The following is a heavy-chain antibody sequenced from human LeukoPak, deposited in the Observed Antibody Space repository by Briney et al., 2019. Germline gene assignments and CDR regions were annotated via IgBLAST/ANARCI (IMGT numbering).Heavy chain of an antibody. Sequence: ETLSLTCTVSGGSISSYYWSWIRQPPGKGVEWMGYRSYSGSTNYNPSLKSRFTISVDTSKNQFSLKLPSVTVADTAVYYCARGIRDTRGSYYVCPLDIWGQGTMVTVSS. CDR2: RSYSGST. CDR1: GGSISSYY. J-gene: IGHJ3*02. V-gene: IGHV4-59*12. CDR3: ARGIRDTRGSYYVCPLDI. D-gene: IGHD3-22*01.